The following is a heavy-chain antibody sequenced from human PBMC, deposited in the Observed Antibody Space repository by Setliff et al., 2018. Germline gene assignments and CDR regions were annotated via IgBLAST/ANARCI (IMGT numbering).Heavy chain of an antibody. CDR2: IYYSGNT. V-gene: IGHV4-39*07. D-gene: IGHD2-15*01. Sequence: SETLSLTCSVSGGSIRNTSYHWGWIRQPPGKGLEWIANIYYSGNTYYNPSLESRLSMSADMSKNQLSLRLRSVIAADTAMYYCARIPSVRNIASRAFDIWGQGTMVTVSS. CDR1: GGSIRNTSYH. J-gene: IGHJ3*02. CDR3: ARIPSVRNIASRAFDI.